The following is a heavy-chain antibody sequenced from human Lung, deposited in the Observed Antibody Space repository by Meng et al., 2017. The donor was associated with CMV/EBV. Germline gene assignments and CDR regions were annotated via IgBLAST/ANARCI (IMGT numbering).Heavy chain of an antibody. CDR3: ARDDSDYGDYGGVYYYGMDV. J-gene: IGHJ6*02. D-gene: IGHD4-17*01. CDR1: GYTFTGYY. V-gene: IGHV1-2*02. CDR2: INPNSGST. Sequence: ASVXVSCKASGYTFTGYYIHWVRQAPGQGLEWMGWINPNSGSTNYAQKVQGRVTMTRDTSISTDYMELSRLRSDDTAVYYCARDDSDYGDYGGVYYYGMDVWGQGTTVTVSS.